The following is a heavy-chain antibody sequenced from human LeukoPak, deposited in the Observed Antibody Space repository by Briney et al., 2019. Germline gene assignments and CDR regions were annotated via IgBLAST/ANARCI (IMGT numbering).Heavy chain of an antibody. CDR3: ARGDSSWSSGY. V-gene: IGHV4-30-4*08. CDR1: GGSISSGDYY. D-gene: IGHD6-13*01. J-gene: IGHJ4*02. CDR2: IYYSGST. Sequence: PSETLSLTCTVSGGSISSGDYYWSWIRQPPEKGLEWIGYIYYSGSTYYNPSLKSRVTISVDTSKNQLSLKLSSVPAADTAVYYCARGDSSWSSGYWGQGTLVTVSS.